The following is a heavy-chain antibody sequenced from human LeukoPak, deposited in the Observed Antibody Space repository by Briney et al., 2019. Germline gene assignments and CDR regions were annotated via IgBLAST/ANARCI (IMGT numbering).Heavy chain of an antibody. V-gene: IGHV1-2*02. CDR3: AKRGGIVVVTNYFDY. Sequence: ASVKVSCKASGYIFTDYYIHWVRQAPGQGLEWMGWINPNSGGTNYAQTFQGRVTVTRDTSISTAYMELSRLRSDDTAVYYCAKRGGIVVVTNYFDYWGQGTLVIVSS. J-gene: IGHJ4*02. CDR2: INPNSGGT. CDR1: GYIFTDYY. D-gene: IGHD2-21*02.